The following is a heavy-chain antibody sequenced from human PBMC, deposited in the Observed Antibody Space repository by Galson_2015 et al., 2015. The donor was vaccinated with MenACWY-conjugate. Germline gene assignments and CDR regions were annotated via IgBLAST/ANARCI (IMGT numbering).Heavy chain of an antibody. V-gene: IGHV3-74*01. CDR1: GFTFSHYS. CDR2: INSDGSST. Sequence: SLRLSCAASGFTFSHYSMHWVRQVPGKGLVWDSRINSDGSSTNYADSVKGRFTISRDNAKNTLYLQMNSLRAEDTAVYYCARTGGSPPRGFDYWGQGTLVTVSS. D-gene: IGHD1-26*01. J-gene: IGHJ4*02. CDR3: ARTGGSPPRGFDY.